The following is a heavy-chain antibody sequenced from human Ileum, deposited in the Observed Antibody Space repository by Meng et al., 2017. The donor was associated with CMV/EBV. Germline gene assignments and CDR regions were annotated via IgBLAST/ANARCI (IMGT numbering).Heavy chain of an antibody. CDR3: TRDYSGNWAIDY. Sequence: KASGYTFTAYRPHWVRQAPGQGLEWMGRIHPNAGSIDYAQKFQGRVTMTRDTSISTVYMDLSSLTSDDTAVYYCTRDYSGNWAIDYWGQGTLVTVSS. V-gene: IGHV1-2*06. CDR1: GYTFTAYR. J-gene: IGHJ4*02. CDR2: IHPNAGSI. D-gene: IGHD4-23*01.